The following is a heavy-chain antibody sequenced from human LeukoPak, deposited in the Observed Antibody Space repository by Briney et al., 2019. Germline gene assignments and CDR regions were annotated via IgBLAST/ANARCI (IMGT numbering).Heavy chain of an antibody. CDR1: GFTFSSYG. CDR2: IRYDGSNK. J-gene: IGHJ6*03. CDR3: AKDRPAAIGDYMDV. Sequence: GGSLRLSCAASGFTFSSYGMHWVRQAPGKGLEWVAFIRYDGSNKYYADSVKGRFIISRDNSKNTLYLQMNSLRAEDTAVYYCAKDRPAAIGDYMDVWGKGTTVTVSS. D-gene: IGHD2-2*01. V-gene: IGHV3-30*02.